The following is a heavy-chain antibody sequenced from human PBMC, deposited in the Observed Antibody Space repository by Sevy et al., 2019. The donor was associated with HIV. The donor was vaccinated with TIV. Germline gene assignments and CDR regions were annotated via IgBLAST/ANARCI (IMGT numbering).Heavy chain of an antibody. CDR2: ISGSGIST. CDR3: AKGIGYSVDETDY. J-gene: IGHJ4*02. V-gene: IGHV3-23*01. D-gene: IGHD5-12*01. Sequence: GGSLRLSCAASGFTFSSYAMSWVRQAPGKGLEWVSAISGSGISTYYADSVKGRFTISRDNSKNTLYLQMNNLRAEDTAVFYCAKGIGYSVDETDYWGQGTLVTVSS. CDR1: GFTFSSYA.